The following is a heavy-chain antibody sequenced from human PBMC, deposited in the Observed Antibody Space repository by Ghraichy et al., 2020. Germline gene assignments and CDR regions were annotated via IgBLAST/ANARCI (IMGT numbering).Heavy chain of an antibody. V-gene: IGHV3-30*04. CDR1: GFTFSSYA. CDR3: ARSLVDTAMVLDY. Sequence: AGSLRLSCAASGFTFSSYAMHWVRQAPGKGLEWVAVISYDGSNKYYADSVKGRFTISRDNSKNTLYLQMNSLRAEDTAVYYCARSLVDTAMVLDYWGQGTLVTVSS. J-gene: IGHJ4*02. D-gene: IGHD5-18*01. CDR2: ISYDGSNK.